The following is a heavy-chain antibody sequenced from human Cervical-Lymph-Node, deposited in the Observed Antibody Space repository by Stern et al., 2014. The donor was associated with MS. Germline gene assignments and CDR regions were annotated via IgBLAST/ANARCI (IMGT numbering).Heavy chain of an antibody. J-gene: IGHJ6*02. D-gene: IGHD4-17*01. CDR3: ARHDGFPQRSYYYYGLDV. CDR1: GYSFTSYW. Sequence: SGYSFTSYWIGWVRQMPGKGLEWMGIIYPGDSDTRYSPSFQGQVTISADKSISTAYLQWSSLKASDTAMYYCARHDGFPQRSYYYYGLDVWGQGTTVTVSS. V-gene: IGHV5-51*01. CDR2: IYPGDSDT.